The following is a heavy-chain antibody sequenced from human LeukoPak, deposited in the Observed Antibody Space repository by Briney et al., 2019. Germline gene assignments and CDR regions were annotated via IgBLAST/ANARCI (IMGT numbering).Heavy chain of an antibody. CDR1: GYSFTSYW. J-gene: IGHJ6*02. V-gene: IGHV5-51*01. CDR2: IYPGDSDT. CDR3: ASISYCSGGSCYFYGMDV. Sequence: GESLKISCKGSGYSFTSYWIGWVRQMPGKGLEWMGIIYPGDSDTRYSPSFQGQVTISADKSISTAYLQWSSLKASDTAMYYCASISYCSGGSCYFYGMDVWGQGTTVTVSS. D-gene: IGHD2-15*01.